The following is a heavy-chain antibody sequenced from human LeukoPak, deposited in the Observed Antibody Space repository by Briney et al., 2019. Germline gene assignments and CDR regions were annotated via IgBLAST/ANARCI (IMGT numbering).Heavy chain of an antibody. CDR3: ARAGVSYSTSLEGNWLDP. J-gene: IGHJ5*02. Sequence: GASVKVSCKTSGGTFNNFAINWVRQAPGQGLEWMGRIIPLFGTGDYSQKFQGRVTITAVDATTTVYMELSSLRSEDTAIYYCARAGVSYSTSLEGNWLDPWGQGTLVSVSS. D-gene: IGHD2/OR15-2a*01. CDR1: GGTFNNFA. V-gene: IGHV1-69*13. CDR2: IIPLFGTG.